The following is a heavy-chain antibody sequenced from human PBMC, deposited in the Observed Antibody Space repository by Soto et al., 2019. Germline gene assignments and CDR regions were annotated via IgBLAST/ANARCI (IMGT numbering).Heavy chain of an antibody. V-gene: IGHV3-21*06. CDR2: ITGNSGYI. Sequence: GSLRLSCAASGFTFSSYNMNWVRQVPGKGLECVSSITGNSGYIYYADSVKGRFTISRDNAKNSLYLQMNSLTGEDTAVYYCARFRTAAGIDYWGQGTLVTVSS. CDR1: GFTFSSYN. J-gene: IGHJ4*02. CDR3: ARFRTAAGIDY. D-gene: IGHD6-13*01.